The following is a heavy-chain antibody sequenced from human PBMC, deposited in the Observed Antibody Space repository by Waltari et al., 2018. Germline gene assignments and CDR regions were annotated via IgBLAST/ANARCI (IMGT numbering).Heavy chain of an antibody. CDR2: ISGTGESI. V-gene: IGHV3-11*01. CDR3: ARGYFY. Sequence: QVQLLESGGALVKPGGCLRLSCEASAFTLSDIYMSCFRHAPGKGLEWVSFISGTGESIYYADSVKGRFTIARDNAKNALFLQMNSLSVEDTATYYCARGYFYWGQGALVTVSS. D-gene: IGHD1-1*01. J-gene: IGHJ4*02. CDR1: AFTLSDIY.